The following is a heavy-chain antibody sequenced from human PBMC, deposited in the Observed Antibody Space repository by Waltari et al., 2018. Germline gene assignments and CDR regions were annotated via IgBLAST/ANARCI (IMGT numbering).Heavy chain of an antibody. CDR3: ARLPRGSVIIGAFDI. J-gene: IGHJ3*02. V-gene: IGHV4-59*11. CDR1: GDSIRSHF. D-gene: IGHD3-22*01. Sequence: VQLQESGPGLVKPSETLSLRCNVSGDSIRSHFWSWIRQAPVKGLEWIGHMYFSGTKDYNPSLKSRVAISIETSKNHFALNLRSVTAADTAIYYCARLPRGSVIIGAFDIWGQGTQVTVSS. CDR2: MYFSGTK.